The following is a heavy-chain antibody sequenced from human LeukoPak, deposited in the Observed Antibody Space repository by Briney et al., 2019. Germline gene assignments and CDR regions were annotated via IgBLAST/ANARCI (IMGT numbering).Heavy chain of an antibody. CDR1: GFTFSSYA. D-gene: IGHD1-26*01. CDR3: VRQQTPHGNFDY. Sequence: HSGGSLRLSCATSGFTFSSYAMHWVRQATGKGLEWVSAIGTAGDTFYPGSVKGRFTISRENAKNSLSLQMNSLRAEDTAVYYCVRQQTPHGNFDYWGQGTLVTVSS. V-gene: IGHV3-13*01. J-gene: IGHJ4*02. CDR2: IGTAGDT.